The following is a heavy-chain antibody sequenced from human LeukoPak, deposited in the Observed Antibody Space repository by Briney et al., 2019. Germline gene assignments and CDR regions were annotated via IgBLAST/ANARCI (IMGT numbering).Heavy chain of an antibody. D-gene: IGHD3-22*01. J-gene: IGHJ4*02. V-gene: IGHV3-73*01. CDR2: VRTKTNNYAT. CDR1: GFTFSASA. Sequence: PGGSLKLSCAGSGFTFSASAMHWVRQAYGKGLEWVGRVRTKTNNYATTYATSVKGRFTIFRDDSKNTAYLQMNSLGTGDTAVYYCASYDNAGNYYHNYWGQGTLVTVSS. CDR3: ASYDNAGNYYHNY.